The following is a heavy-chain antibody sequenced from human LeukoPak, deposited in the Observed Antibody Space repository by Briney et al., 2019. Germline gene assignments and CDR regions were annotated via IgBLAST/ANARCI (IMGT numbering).Heavy chain of an antibody. CDR1: GGSTSNYY. V-gene: IGHV4-59*08. D-gene: IGHD3-9*01. CDR3: ARRDWSGALDI. Sequence: SETLSLTCTVSGGSTSNYYWSWLRQPPGKGLEWIGHIYSSGTTNYNPSLESRVTISIDTSKNHFSLRLRSVTAADTAVYYCARRDWSGALDIWGQGTMVIVSS. CDR2: IYSSGTT. J-gene: IGHJ3*02.